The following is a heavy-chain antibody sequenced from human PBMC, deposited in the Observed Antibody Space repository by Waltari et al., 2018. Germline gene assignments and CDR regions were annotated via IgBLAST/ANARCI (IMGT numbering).Heavy chain of an antibody. D-gene: IGHD3-3*01. J-gene: IGHJ3*02. V-gene: IGHV4-30-2*01. CDR3: ARGRGDFWSGYTDAFDI. CDR2: IYHSGST. Sequence: QLQLQESGSGLVKPSQTLSLTCAVSGGSISSGGYSWSWIRQPPGKGLEWIGYIYHSGSTDYNPSLKSRVTISVDRSKNQFSLKLSSVTAADTAVYYCARGRGDFWSGYTDAFDIWGQGTMVTVSS. CDR1: GGSISSGGYS.